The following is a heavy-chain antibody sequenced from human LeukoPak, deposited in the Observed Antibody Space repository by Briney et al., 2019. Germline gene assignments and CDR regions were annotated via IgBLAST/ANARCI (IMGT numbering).Heavy chain of an antibody. CDR1: GGSFSGYY. J-gene: IGHJ6*02. CDR2: INHSGRT. V-gene: IGHV4-34*01. D-gene: IGHD3-10*01. CDR3: ARGRGPKDAYYYYGMDV. Sequence: PSETLSLTCAVYGGSFSGYYWSWIRQPPGKGLEWIGEINHSGRTNYNPSRKSRVTISVDTSKNQFSLKLSSVTAADTAVYYCARGRGPKDAYYYYGMDVWGQGTTVTVSS.